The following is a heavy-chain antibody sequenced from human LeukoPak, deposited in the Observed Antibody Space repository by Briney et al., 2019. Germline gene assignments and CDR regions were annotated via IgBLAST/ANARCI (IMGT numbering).Heavy chain of an antibody. CDR3: AKDNNYDSSGYSDY. Sequence: GGSLRLSCAASGFTFDDYAMHRVRQAPGKGLEWVSGISWNSGSIGYADSVKGRFTISRDNAKNSLYLQMNSLRAEDTALYYCAKDNNYDSSGYSDYWGQGTLVTVSS. CDR1: GFTFDDYA. J-gene: IGHJ4*02. CDR2: ISWNSGSI. V-gene: IGHV3-9*01. D-gene: IGHD3-22*01.